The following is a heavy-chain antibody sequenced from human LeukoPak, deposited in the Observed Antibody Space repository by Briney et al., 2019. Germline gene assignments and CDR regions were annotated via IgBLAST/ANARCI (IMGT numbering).Heavy chain of an antibody. CDR3: VRYDLGTGTLDY. CDR1: GLTVSIKH. D-gene: IGHD3/OR15-3a*01. CDR2: VDTDGIT. J-gene: IGHJ4*02. Sequence: PGGSLRLSCAASGLTVSIKHMSWVRQAPGKGLEWVSVVDTDGITHYADSVKGRFTISRDSSKDTVYLQMNGLSAEDTALYSCVRYDLGTGTLDYWDQGTLVTVSS. V-gene: IGHV3-66*01.